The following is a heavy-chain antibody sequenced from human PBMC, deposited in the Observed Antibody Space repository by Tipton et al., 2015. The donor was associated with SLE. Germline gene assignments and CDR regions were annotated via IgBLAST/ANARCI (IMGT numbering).Heavy chain of an antibody. J-gene: IGHJ4*02. Sequence: TLSLTCSVSGDSMRRDNYYWSWIRQPPGKGLEWIGFTDYIGRTNYNPSLKSRVTTSIDTSKKQFSLKLSSVTAADTAVYYCARSQLARGSDYWGQGPLVTASS. CDR1: GDSMRRDNYY. D-gene: IGHD6-6*01. CDR3: ARSQLARGSDY. V-gene: IGHV4-30-4*01. CDR2: TDYIGRT.